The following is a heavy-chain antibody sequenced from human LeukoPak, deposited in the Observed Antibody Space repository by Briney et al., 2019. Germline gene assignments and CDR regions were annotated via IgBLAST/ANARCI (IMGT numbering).Heavy chain of an antibody. D-gene: IGHD5-24*01. Sequence: AGSLRLSCAASGFTFSNSALSWVRQAQGKGLELVSTISGSGRGSNTYYADSLKGRFTISRDNSKNTLHLQMNSLRAEDTAVYYCAKSGYNRFDYWGQGTLVTVSS. CDR2: ISGSGRGSNT. V-gene: IGHV3-23*01. J-gene: IGHJ4*02. CDR1: GFTFSNSA. CDR3: AKSGYNRFDY.